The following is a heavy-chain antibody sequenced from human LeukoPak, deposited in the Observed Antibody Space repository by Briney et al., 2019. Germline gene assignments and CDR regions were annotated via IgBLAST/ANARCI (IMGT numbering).Heavy chain of an antibody. J-gene: IGHJ4*02. CDR1: GGSFSGYY. CDR3: ARAITMVRGVIITGFDY. CDR2: IYYSGST. V-gene: IGHV4-34*01. D-gene: IGHD3-10*01. Sequence: SETLSLTCAVYGGSFSGYYWSWIRQPPGKGLEWIGSIYYSGSTYYNPSLKSRVTISVDTSKNQFSLKLSSVTAADTAVYYCARAITMVRGVIITGFDYWGQGTLVTVSS.